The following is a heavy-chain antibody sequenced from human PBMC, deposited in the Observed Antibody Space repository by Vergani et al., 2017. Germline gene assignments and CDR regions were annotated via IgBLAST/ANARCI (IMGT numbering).Heavy chain of an antibody. CDR1: GFSFSSYS. D-gene: IGHD2-8*01. J-gene: IGHJ4*02. CDR2: ISGSSSYV. V-gene: IGHV3-21*02. Sequence: ELQLVESGGGLVKPGGSLRLSCAAPGFSFSSYSMNWVRQAPGKGLEWVASISGSSSYVFYRDSVEGRFTITGDNAKKSVYLQMNSLRAEDTAMYFCARGLGDCTHIRCSPPSYWGQGTQVTVSS. CDR3: ARGLGDCTHIRCSPPSY.